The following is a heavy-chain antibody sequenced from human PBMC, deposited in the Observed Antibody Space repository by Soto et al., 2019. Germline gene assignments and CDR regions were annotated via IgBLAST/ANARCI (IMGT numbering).Heavy chain of an antibody. V-gene: IGHV1-2*02. Sequence: ASVKVSCKASGYTFTDYFIHWARQAPGQGFEWMGWINPNSRGTNYAQKFQGRVTMTRDTSNSTAYMELRGLASDDTAVYYCARVTLKAGNWFDPWGQGTLVTVSS. CDR1: GYTFTDYF. CDR3: ARVTLKAGNWFDP. J-gene: IGHJ5*02. CDR2: INPNSRGT.